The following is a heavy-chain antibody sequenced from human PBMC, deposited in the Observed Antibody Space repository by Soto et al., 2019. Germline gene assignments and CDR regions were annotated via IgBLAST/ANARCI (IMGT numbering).Heavy chain of an antibody. V-gene: IGHV3-23*01. J-gene: IGHJ4*02. Sequence: GGSLRLSCAASGFTFTKYAMTWVRQAPGKGLEWASSISKSGGDTYYADSVKGRFTISRDNSKNTLYLQMNGLRAEDTALYFCAKDTYSSSWYFWGQGTLVTVSS. CDR2: ISKSGGDT. CDR3: AKDTYSSSWYF. CDR1: GFTFTKYA. D-gene: IGHD2-2*01.